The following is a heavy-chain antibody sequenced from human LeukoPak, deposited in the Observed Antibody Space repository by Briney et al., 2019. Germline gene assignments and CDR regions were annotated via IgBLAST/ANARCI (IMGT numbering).Heavy chain of an antibody. D-gene: IGHD3-10*01. CDR3: ARAPTMVRGVIDY. CDR1: GGSISSVDYY. V-gene: IGHV4-30-4*08. CDR2: IYYSGST. J-gene: IGHJ4*02. Sequence: SETLSLTCTVSGGSISSVDYYWRWIRQPPGKGLEWIGYIYYSGSTYYNPSLKSRVTISVDTSKNQFSLKLSSVTAADTAVYYCARAPTMVRGVIDYWGQGTLVTVSS.